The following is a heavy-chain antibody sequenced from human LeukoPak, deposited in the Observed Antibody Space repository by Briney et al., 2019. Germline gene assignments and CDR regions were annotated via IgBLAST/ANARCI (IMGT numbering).Heavy chain of an antibody. V-gene: IGHV4-61*02. Sequence: SQTLSLTCTVSGGSISSGSYYWSWIRPPAGKGLEWIGRIFPSGSTNYNPSLKSRVTISVDTSKNQFSLKLSSVTAADTAVYYCAREGLNMVRGVIPKEAWGWFDPWGQGTLVTVSS. CDR2: IFPSGST. J-gene: IGHJ5*02. D-gene: IGHD3-10*01. CDR3: AREGLNMVRGVIPKEAWGWFDP. CDR1: GGSISSGSYY.